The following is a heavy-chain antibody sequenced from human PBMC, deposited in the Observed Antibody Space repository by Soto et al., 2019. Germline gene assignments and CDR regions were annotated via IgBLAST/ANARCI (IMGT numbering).Heavy chain of an antibody. J-gene: IGHJ4*02. CDR2: IYHSGST. D-gene: IGHD5-12*01. CDR3: AAGGGLPRYY. CDR1: GGSISSYY. V-gene: IGHV4-59*04. Sequence: ETLSLTCTVSGGSISSYYWSWIRQPPGKGLEWIGYIYHSGSTYYNPSLKSRVTISVDRSKNQFSLKLSSVTAADTAVYYCAAGGGLPRYYWGQGTLVTVSS.